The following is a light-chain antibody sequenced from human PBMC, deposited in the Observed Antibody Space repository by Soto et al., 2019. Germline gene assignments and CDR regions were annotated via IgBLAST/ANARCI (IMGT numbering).Light chain of an antibody. Sequence: EIVLTQSPATLSLSPGERATLSCRASQSVTTYLAWYQQKPGQAPRLLIYDASNRATGIPARFRGSGSGTDFTLTVSSLEPEDSAVYYCQQRSNWPPIITFGGGTKVEIK. CDR3: QQRSNWPPIIT. CDR1: QSVTTY. V-gene: IGKV3-11*01. CDR2: DAS. J-gene: IGKJ4*01.